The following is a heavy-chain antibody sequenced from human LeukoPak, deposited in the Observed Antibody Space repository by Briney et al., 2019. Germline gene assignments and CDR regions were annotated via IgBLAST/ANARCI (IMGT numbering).Heavy chain of an antibody. Sequence: SETLSLTCTVSGGSISSSSYYWGWIRQPPGKGLEWIGSIYYSGSTYYNPSLKSRVTISVDTSKNQFSLKLSSVTAADTAVYYCARVSGHSYGYGDHWGQGTLVTVAS. CDR3: ARVSGHSYGYGDH. J-gene: IGHJ4*02. CDR1: GGSISSSSYY. V-gene: IGHV4-39*01. D-gene: IGHD5-18*01. CDR2: IYYSGST.